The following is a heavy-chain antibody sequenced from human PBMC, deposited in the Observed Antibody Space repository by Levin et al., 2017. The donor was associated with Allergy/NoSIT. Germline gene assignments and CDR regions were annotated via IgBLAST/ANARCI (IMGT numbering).Heavy chain of an antibody. CDR3: ASQDWNLHTFDI. J-gene: IGHJ3*02. CDR2: IYYTGKT. V-gene: IGHV4-59*08. CDR1: GGSVSYYY. D-gene: IGHD1-1*01. Sequence: PSETLSLTCTVSGGSVSYYYWTWIRQSPGKGLEWIGYIYYTGKTNYNPSLKSRVTISEDTSKTQFSLKLSSVTAADTAVYYCASQDWNLHTFDIWGQGTMVTVSS.